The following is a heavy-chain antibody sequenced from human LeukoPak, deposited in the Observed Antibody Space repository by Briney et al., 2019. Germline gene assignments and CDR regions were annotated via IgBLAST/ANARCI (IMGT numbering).Heavy chain of an antibody. D-gene: IGHD1-26*01. CDR1: GYTFTSYG. J-gene: IGHJ4*02. Sequence: ASVKVSCKASGYTFTSYGISWVRQAPGQGLEWMGWTSAYNGNTNYAQKLQGRVTMTTDTSTSTAYMELRSLRSDDTAVYYCASFVPQVGATDYWGQGTMVTVSS. V-gene: IGHV1-18*01. CDR3: ASFVPQVGATDY. CDR2: TSAYNGNT.